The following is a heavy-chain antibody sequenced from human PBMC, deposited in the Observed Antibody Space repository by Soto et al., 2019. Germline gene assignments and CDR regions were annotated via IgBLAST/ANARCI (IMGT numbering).Heavy chain of an antibody. Sequence: GESLKISCKGSGYSFTSYWIGWVRQMPGKGLEWMGIIYPGDSDTRYSPSFQGQVTISADKSISTAYLQWSSLKASDTAMYYWASAGIGSPGIAAAGTPAFDIWGQGTMVTVSS. CDR3: ASAGIGSPGIAAAGTPAFDI. D-gene: IGHD6-13*01. CDR2: IYPGDSDT. CDR1: GYSFTSYW. V-gene: IGHV5-51*01. J-gene: IGHJ3*02.